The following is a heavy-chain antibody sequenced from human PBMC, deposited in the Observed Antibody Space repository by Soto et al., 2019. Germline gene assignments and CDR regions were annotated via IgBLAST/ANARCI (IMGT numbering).Heavy chain of an antibody. D-gene: IGHD2-15*01. CDR3: AKDLVVAAGAFDY. J-gene: IGHJ4*02. V-gene: IGHV3-30*18. CDR2: ISYDGSNK. Sequence: QVQLVESGGGVVQPGRSLRLSCAACGFTFSSYGMHWVRQAPGKGLEWVAVISYDGSNKYYADSVKGRFTISRDNSKNTLYLQMNSLRAEDTAVYYCAKDLVVAAGAFDYWGQGTLVTVSS. CDR1: GFTFSSYG.